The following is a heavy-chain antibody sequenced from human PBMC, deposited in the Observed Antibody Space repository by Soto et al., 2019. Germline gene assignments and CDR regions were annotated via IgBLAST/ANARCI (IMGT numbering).Heavy chain of an antibody. D-gene: IGHD5-18*01. J-gene: IGHJ4*02. CDR1: GFAFGGCG. CDR2: ISATAGST. CDR3: AKDRGFSYGYGFDY. Sequence: PGGSLRLSCAAAGFAFGGCGMSWVRQAPGKGLEWVSAISATAGSTYYANSVKGRFTFSRDNSKNTLYLQMNSLRADDTAVYYCAKDRGFSYGYGFDYWGQGTLVTVSS. V-gene: IGHV3-23*01.